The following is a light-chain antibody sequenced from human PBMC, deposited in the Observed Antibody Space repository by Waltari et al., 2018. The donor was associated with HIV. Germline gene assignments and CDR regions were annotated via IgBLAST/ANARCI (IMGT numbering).Light chain of an antibody. Sequence: EIVLRQPQGPLSLSPGDRATLSCRASQSVTSSYLAWYQQTPGQTPRLLIYGTSNRATGIPDRFSGSGSGTDFTLTISRLDPEDFAVYYCQQYGSSSYTFGQGTKLEIK. CDR1: QSVTSSY. CDR2: GTS. CDR3: QQYGSSSYT. V-gene: IGKV3-20*01. J-gene: IGKJ2*01.